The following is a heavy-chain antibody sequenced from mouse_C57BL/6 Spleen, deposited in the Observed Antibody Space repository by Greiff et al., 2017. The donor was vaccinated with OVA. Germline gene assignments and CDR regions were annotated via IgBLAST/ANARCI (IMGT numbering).Heavy chain of an antibody. J-gene: IGHJ4*01. CDR2: IWRGGST. Sequence: QVQLKESGPGLVQPSPSLSITCTVSGFSLTSYGVHWVRQSPGKGLEWLGVIWRGGSTDYNAAFMSRLSITKDNSKSQVFFKMNSLQADDTAIYYCTTAITTVPYYYAMDYWGQGTSVTVSS. CDR3: TTAITTVPYYYAMDY. V-gene: IGHV2-5*01. D-gene: IGHD1-1*01. CDR1: GFSLTSYG.